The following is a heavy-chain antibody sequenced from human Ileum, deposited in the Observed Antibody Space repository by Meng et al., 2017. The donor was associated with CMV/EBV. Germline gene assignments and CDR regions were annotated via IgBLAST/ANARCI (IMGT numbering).Heavy chain of an antibody. J-gene: IGHJ5*02. V-gene: IGHV4-34*01. CDR2: INHSGST. CDR3: ARVGYGKTARGVGDWFDP. CDR1: GGSFSGYY. Sequence: GSLRLSCAVYGGSFSGYYWSWIRQPPGKGLEWIGEINHSGSTNYNPSLKSRVTISVDTSKNQFSLKLSSVTAADTAVYYCARVGYGKTARGVGDWFDPWGQGTLVTVSS. D-gene: IGHD3-10*01.